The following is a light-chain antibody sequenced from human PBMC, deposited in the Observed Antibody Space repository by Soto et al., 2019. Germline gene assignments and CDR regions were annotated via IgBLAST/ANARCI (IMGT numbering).Light chain of an antibody. CDR2: DAS. J-gene: IGKJ4*01. V-gene: IGKV3-11*01. CDR3: QQRRDWPLT. CDR1: QNINLH. Sequence: LTQSPANVSLSRRERATLSCNASQNINLHLSWYQQKPGQAPRLLIYDASNRATGVPGRFSCSGSGADFTLTISSLEPEDVAIYYCQQRRDWPLTVGGGTTVDTK.